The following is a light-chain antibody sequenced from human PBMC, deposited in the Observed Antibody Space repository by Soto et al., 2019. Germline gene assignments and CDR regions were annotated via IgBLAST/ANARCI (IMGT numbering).Light chain of an antibody. CDR1: HNINDN. CDR3: QQYGSSPWT. CDR2: DAS. J-gene: IGKJ1*01. V-gene: IGKV3-20*01. Sequence: EMVMTQSPATLSLSPGERATLSCRASHNINDNLAWYQQKPGQAPRLFIYDASNRATGIPDRLSGSGSGTDFTLTISRLEPEDFAVYYCQQYGSSPWTFGQGTKVDI.